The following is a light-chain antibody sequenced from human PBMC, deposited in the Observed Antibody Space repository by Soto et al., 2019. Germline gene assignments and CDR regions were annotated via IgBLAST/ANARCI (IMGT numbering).Light chain of an antibody. J-gene: IGLJ1*01. Sequence: ALTHPASVSGSPGQSITISCTGTSSDVGHYNYVSWYQQHPGKGPKLLIYEVTNRPSGISNRFSGSKSGNTASLTISGLQAEEEADYYCSSYTSISTRVFGTGTKVTVL. CDR1: SSDVGHYNY. V-gene: IGLV2-14*01. CDR2: EVT. CDR3: SSYTSISTRV.